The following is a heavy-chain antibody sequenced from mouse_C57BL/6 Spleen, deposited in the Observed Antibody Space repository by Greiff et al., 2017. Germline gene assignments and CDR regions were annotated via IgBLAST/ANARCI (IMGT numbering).Heavy chain of an antibody. J-gene: IGHJ2*01. Sequence: VQLQQPGAELVRPGSSVKLSCKASGYTFTSYWMDWVKQRPGQGLAWIGRIDPNSGGTKYNEKFTSKATLTVDKPSSTAYMQLSSLTSEDSAVYYCASTSGGPSYYGSSYGDYWGQGTTLTVSS. V-gene: IGHV1-72*01. CDR2: IDPNSGGT. CDR1: GYTFTSYW. D-gene: IGHD1-1*01. CDR3: ASTSGGPSYYGSSYGDY.